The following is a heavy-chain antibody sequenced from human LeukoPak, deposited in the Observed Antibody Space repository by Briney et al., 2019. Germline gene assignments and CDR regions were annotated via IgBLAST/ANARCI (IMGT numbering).Heavy chain of an antibody. CDR2: INPSGGST. CDR1: GYTFTYYY. V-gene: IGHV1-46*01. J-gene: IGHJ4*02. CDR3: AGSPYTYGSLFYLDY. Sequence: ASVKVSCKASGYTFTYYYIHWVRQAPGQGLDWMGIINPSGGSTSYAQKFQGRVTLTRDTSTSTVYMELSSLRSEDTAVYYCAGSPYTYGSLFYLDYWGQGTLVTVSS. D-gene: IGHD5-18*01.